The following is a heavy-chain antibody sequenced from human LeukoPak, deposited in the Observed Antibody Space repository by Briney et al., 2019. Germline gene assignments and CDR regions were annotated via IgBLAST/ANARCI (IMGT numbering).Heavy chain of an antibody. CDR3: ARARNDYDTSSFSALDY. Sequence: GGSLRLSCAASGFTFSSYGMHWVRQAPGKGLEWLAVIWYDGSNIYYADPAKGRFAISRDNSKNTLYLQINSLRAEDTAVYYCARARNDYDTSSFSALDYWGQGTLVTVSS. V-gene: IGHV3-33*01. J-gene: IGHJ4*02. D-gene: IGHD3-22*01. CDR1: GFTFSSYG. CDR2: IWYDGSNI.